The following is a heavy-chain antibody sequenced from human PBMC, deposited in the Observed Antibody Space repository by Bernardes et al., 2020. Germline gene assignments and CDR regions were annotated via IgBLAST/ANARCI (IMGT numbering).Heavy chain of an antibody. CDR3: ARLCVAAAGEVPYHYSNMDV. J-gene: IGHJ6*02. Sequence: SETLSLTCAVYGGSLNGYYWSWIRQPPGKGLEWIGEINQSGSTKYNPSLKSRVTISVDTSRNQFSLKLNSVTAADTALYFCARLCVAAAGEVPYHYSNMDVWGPGTTVSVSS. CDR2: INQSGST. CDR1: GGSLNGYY. V-gene: IGHV4-34*01. D-gene: IGHD6-13*01.